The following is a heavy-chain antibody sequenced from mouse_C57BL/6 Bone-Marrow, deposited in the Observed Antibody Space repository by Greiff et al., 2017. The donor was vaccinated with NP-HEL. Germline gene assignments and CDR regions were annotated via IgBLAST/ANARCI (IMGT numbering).Heavy chain of an antibody. J-gene: IGHJ2*01. Sequence: EVQGVESGGGLVKPGGSLKLSCAASGFTFSSYAMSWVRQTPEKRLEWVATISDGGSYTYYPDNVKGRFTISRDNAKNNLYLQMSHLKSEDTAMYYCARDGYYPDYFDYWGQGTTLTVSS. V-gene: IGHV5-4*01. CDR3: ARDGYYPDYFDY. CDR2: ISDGGSYT. D-gene: IGHD2-3*01. CDR1: GFTFSSYA.